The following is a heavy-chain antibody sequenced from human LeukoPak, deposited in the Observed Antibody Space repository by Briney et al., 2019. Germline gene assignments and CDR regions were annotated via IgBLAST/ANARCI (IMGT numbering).Heavy chain of an antibody. V-gene: IGHV4-59*01. D-gene: IGHD3-22*01. CDR2: IXYSGST. J-gene: IGHJ4*02. CDR1: XXSXXXXY. CDR3: ARGGFAYYYDSSGYYYFDY. Sequence: LSLTCTVSXXSXXXXYWSWXRXPPGXGLXXIXXIXYSGSTNYNPSLKSRVTISVDTSKNQFSLKLSSVTAADTAVYYCARGGFAYYYDSSGYYYFDYWGQGTLVTVSS.